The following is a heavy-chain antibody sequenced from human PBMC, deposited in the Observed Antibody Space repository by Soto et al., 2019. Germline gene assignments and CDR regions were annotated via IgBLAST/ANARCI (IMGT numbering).Heavy chain of an antibody. CDR2: MSGSGGST. V-gene: IGHV3-23*01. CDR3: ARMDTTRVRRWFGT. Sequence: GGSLRLSCAASGFSFSRYAMTWVRQPPGKGLEWVSAMSGSGGSTYYADSVKGRFTISRDTSKNTLYLQMDSMRVDATAVYYCARMDTTRVRRWFGTWGQGTLVTVAS. J-gene: IGHJ5*02. CDR1: GFSFSRYA. D-gene: IGHD5-18*01.